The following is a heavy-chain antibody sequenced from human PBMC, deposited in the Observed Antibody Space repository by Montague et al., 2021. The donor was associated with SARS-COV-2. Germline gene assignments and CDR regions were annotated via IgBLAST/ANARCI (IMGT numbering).Heavy chain of an antibody. CDR2: IYYSAST. CDR1: GVSISSYY. D-gene: IGHD2-2*01. Sequence: SETLSLTCTVSGVSISSYYWTWIRQPPGKGLEWIGFIYYSASTNYNPSLKSRVTISVDTSKSQFSLKLSSVTAADTAVYYCAKQALTRYCTSTTCFGAAFDIWGQGTMVTVAS. CDR3: AKQALTRYCTSTTCFGAAFDI. J-gene: IGHJ3*02. V-gene: IGHV4-59*08.